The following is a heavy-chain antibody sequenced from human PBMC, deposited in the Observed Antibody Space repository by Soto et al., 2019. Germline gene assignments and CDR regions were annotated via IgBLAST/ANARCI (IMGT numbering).Heavy chain of an antibody. J-gene: IGHJ4*02. Sequence: GGSLRLSCAASGFTFSSYAMHWVRQAPGKGLEWVAVISYDGSNKYYANSVKGRFTISRDNSKNTLYLQMSSLRAEDTAVYYCARDAGYSYGYGIDYRGQGTLLTVSS. CDR2: ISYDGSNK. CDR1: GFTFSSYA. V-gene: IGHV3-30-3*01. CDR3: ARDAGYSYGYGIDY. D-gene: IGHD5-18*01.